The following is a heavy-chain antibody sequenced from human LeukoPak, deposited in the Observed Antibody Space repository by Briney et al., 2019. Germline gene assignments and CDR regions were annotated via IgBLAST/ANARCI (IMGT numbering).Heavy chain of an antibody. CDR2: IYPGDSDT. D-gene: IGHD3-22*01. J-gene: IGHJ4*02. CDR3: AIVGFDDASSGPKVYDY. CDR1: GYSFTSYW. V-gene: IGHV5-51*01. Sequence: GESLKISCKGSGYSFTSYWIGWVRQMPGKGLEWMGIIYPGDSDTRYSPSFQGQVTITADKSISTAYLQWSSLKASDTTMYYCAIVGFDDASSGPKVYDYWGQGTLVTVSS.